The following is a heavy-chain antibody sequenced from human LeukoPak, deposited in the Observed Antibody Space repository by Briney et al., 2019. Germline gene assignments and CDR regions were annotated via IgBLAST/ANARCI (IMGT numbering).Heavy chain of an antibody. Sequence: GGSLRLSCAASGFSFSRYWMTWVRQAPGKGLEWVAKIKQDGSDKYYVDSVKGRFTISRDNAKNSLYLQMNSLRAEDTAVYYCARAPGAAIDWGQGTLVTVSS. CDR1: GFSFSRYW. D-gene: IGHD2-2*01. V-gene: IGHV3-7*01. J-gene: IGHJ4*02. CDR2: IKQDGSDK. CDR3: ARAPGAAID.